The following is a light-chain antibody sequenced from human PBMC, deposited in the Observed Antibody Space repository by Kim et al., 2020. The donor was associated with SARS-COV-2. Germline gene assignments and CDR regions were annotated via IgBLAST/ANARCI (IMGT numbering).Light chain of an antibody. J-gene: IGKJ2*01. V-gene: IGKV1-12*01. Sequence: SASIGDRVTISCRASETMRIALAWYQQKTGKAPNLLIYSAYRLKSGVPSRFSGRGSETDFTLTISSLQPEDFATYYCKGDNSFPYIFGQGTKLEI. CDR3: KGDNSFPYI. CDR1: ETMRIA. CDR2: SAY.